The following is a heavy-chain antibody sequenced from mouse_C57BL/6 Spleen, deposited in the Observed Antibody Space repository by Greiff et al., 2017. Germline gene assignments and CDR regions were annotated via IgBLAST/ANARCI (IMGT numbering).Heavy chain of an antibody. J-gene: IGHJ1*03. CDR2: ISSGGDYS. CDR1: GFTFSSYA. V-gene: IGHV5-9-1*02. D-gene: IGHD1-1*01. Sequence: EVMLVESGEGLVKPGGSLKLSCAASGFTFSSYAMSWVRQTPEKRLEWVAYISSGGDYSYYADTVKGRFTISRDNARNTLYLQMSSLKSEDTAMYYCTRDDGSSYGWYFDVWGTGTTVTVSS. CDR3: TRDDGSSYGWYFDV.